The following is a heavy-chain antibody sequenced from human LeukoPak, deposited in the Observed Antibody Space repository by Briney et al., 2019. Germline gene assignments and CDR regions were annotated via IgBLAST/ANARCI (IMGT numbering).Heavy chain of an antibody. J-gene: IGHJ4*02. CDR3: ARDLGGSGWSLGAY. D-gene: IGHD6-19*01. CDR1: GGTFSSYA. V-gene: IGHV1-69*06. CDR2: IIPIFGTA. Sequence: SVKVSCKAPGGTFSSYAISWVRQAPGQGLEWMGGIIPIFGTANYAQKFQGRVTITADKSTSTAYMELSSLRPEDTAVYYCARDLGGSGWSLGAYWGQGTLVTVSS.